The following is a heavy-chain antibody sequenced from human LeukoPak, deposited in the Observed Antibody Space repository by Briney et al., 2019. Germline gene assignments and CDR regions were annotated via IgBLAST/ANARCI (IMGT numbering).Heavy chain of an antibody. CDR3: ARETVGHHYHTGSLGA. V-gene: IGHV3-9*01. CDR1: GFTYEDHA. J-gene: IGHJ5*02. CDR2: IGWNSVRI. Sequence: GGSLRLSCAGSGFTYEDHAMHWVRQAPGKGLEWVSGIGWNSVRIEYADSVKGRFTISRDNAKKSLYLQMHSLRGEDTALYFCARETVGHHYHTGSLGAWGQGTLVTVSS. D-gene: IGHD3-10*01.